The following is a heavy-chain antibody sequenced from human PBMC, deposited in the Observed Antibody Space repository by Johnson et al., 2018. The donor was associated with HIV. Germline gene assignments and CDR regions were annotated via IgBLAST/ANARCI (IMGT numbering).Heavy chain of an antibody. CDR1: GFTFSRYA. Sequence: VQLVESGGGVVRPGGSLRLSCAASGFTFSRYAMHWVRQAPGKGLEWVAIISYDGSNKYHADSVKGRFTITRDNSKNTLFLQMNSLTADDTAIYYCVRSPNWALGDIWGQGTMATVSS. D-gene: IGHD7-27*01. V-gene: IGHV3-30*04. CDR2: ISYDGSNK. J-gene: IGHJ3*02. CDR3: VRSPNWALGDI.